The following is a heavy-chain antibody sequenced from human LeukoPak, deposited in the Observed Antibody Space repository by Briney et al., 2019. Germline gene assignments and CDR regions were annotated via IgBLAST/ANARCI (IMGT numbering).Heavy chain of an antibody. J-gene: IGHJ4*02. D-gene: IGHD2-15*01. Sequence: RTGGSLRLSCAASGFTFSSSAMSWVRQAPGKGLEWVSSISGSGGSTYYADSVKGRFTISRDNSKNTLYLQMNSLRAEDTAVYYCAKDFALLGYCSGGTCHAGDSWGQGTLVTVSS. V-gene: IGHV3-23*01. CDR3: AKDFALLGYCSGGTCHAGDS. CDR2: ISGSGGST. CDR1: GFTFSSSA.